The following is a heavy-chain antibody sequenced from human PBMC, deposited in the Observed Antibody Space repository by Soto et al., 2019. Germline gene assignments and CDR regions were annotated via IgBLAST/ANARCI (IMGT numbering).Heavy chain of an antibody. CDR3: ARGGLSVLYIDY. Sequence: EVQLLESGEGLVQPGGSPRLSCAASGFTFNSYAMSWVRQAPGKGLEWVSGISSSGVSTFYADSVKGRFTISRDNSKNMLYLQMNSLRAEDTAVYYCARGGLSVLYIDYWRQGTLVPVSP. CDR1: GFTFNSYA. V-gene: IGHV3-23*01. D-gene: IGHD2-8*02. J-gene: IGHJ4*02. CDR2: ISSSGVST.